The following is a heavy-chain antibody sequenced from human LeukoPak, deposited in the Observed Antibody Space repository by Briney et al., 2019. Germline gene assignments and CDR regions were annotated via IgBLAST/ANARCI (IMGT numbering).Heavy chain of an antibody. CDR3: ARDPYYDSSGFLGGAFDI. CDR2: ISYDGSNK. J-gene: IGHJ3*02. Sequence: GGSLRLSCAASGFTFSSYAMHWVRQAPGKGLEWVAVISYDGSNKYYADSVKGRFTISRDNSKNTLYLQMNSLRAEDTAVYYCARDPYYDSSGFLGGAFDIWGQGTMVTVSS. V-gene: IGHV3-30-3*01. CDR1: GFTFSSYA. D-gene: IGHD3-22*01.